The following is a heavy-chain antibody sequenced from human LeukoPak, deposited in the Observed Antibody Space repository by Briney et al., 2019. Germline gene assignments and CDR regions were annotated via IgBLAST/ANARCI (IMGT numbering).Heavy chain of an antibody. Sequence: ASVKVSCKASGYTFTSYDINWVRQATGQGLEWMGWMNPNSGNTGYAPKFQGRVTMTRNTSITTAYMELSSLRSEDTAAYYCARAQRYCAGTCCYAPVAYWGQGTLVTVSS. V-gene: IGHV1-8*01. CDR3: ARAQRYCAGTCCYAPVAY. CDR2: MNPNSGNT. D-gene: IGHD2-2*01. CDR1: GYTFTSYD. J-gene: IGHJ4*02.